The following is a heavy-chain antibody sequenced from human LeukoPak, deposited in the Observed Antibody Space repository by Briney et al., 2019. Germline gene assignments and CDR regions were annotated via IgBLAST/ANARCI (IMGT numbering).Heavy chain of an antibody. J-gene: IGHJ4*02. CDR2: ISSSSSYI. D-gene: IGHD3-10*01. Sequence: PGGSLRLSCAASGFTFSSYSMNWVRQAPGKGLEWVSSISSSSSYIYYADSVEGRFTISRDNAKNSLYLQMNSLRAEDTAVYYCARAGEPLWFGGLGDYWGQGTLVTVSS. CDR3: ARAGEPLWFGGLGDY. CDR1: GFTFSSYS. V-gene: IGHV3-21*01.